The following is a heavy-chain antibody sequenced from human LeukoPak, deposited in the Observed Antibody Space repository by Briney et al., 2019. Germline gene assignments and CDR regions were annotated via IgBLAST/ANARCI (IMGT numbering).Heavy chain of an antibody. CDR3: ARRGRNYYGSGSPTDDALDV. J-gene: IGHJ3*01. CDR2: IIPILGIA. Sequence: SVKVSCKASGGTFSSYAISWVRQAPGQGLEWMGRIIPILGIANYAQKFQGRVTITADKSTSTAYMELSSLRSDDTAVYYCARRGRNYYGSGSPTDDALDVWGQGTMVTVSS. CDR1: GGTFSSYA. D-gene: IGHD3-10*01. V-gene: IGHV1-69*04.